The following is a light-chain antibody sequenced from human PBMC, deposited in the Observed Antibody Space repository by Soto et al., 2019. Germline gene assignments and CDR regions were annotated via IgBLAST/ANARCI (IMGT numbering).Light chain of an antibody. CDR1: QSVSSSY. Sequence: EIVLTQSPGTLSLSPGEKATPSCRASQSVSSSYLAWYQQKPGQAPRLLIYGTSSRATAILDRFSGSGSGTDFTLTISRLEPEDFAVYYCQQYGSSSWTFGQGTKVDIK. J-gene: IGKJ1*01. CDR2: GTS. CDR3: QQYGSSSWT. V-gene: IGKV3-20*01.